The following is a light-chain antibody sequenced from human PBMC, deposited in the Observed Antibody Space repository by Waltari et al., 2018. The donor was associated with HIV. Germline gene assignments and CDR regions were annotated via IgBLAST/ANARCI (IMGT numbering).Light chain of an antibody. CDR1: SNNVGHQG. J-gene: IGLJ1*01. CDR2: RNN. V-gene: IGLV10-54*01. Sequence: QAGLTQPPSVSKGLRQTATLTCTGNSNNVGHQGAAWLQQRQGHPPKLLSDRNNNRPSGISEGFSASRSGDAASLTITGLQPEDEADYYCLAWDYSLSVYVFGSGTRVAVL. CDR3: LAWDYSLSVYV.